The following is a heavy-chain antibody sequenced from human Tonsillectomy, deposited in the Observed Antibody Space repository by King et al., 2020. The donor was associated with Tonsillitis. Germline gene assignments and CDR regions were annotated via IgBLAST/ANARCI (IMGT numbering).Heavy chain of an antibody. CDR2: IRSKPYGGTT. D-gene: IGHD3-10*01. CDR3: TRGGLLLWFGGQQYYFDY. J-gene: IGHJ4*02. Sequence: VQLVESGGGLVQPGRSLRLSCTASGFTFGDYAMSWFRQAPGKGLEWVGFIRSKPYGGTTEYAASVKGRFTISRDDSKSNAYLQMNSLKTEDTAVYYCTRGGLLLWFGGQQYYFDYWGQGTLVTVSS. V-gene: IGHV3-49*03. CDR1: GFTFGDYA.